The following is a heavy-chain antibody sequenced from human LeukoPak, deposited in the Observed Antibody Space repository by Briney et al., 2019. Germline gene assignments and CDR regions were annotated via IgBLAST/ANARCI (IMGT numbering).Heavy chain of an antibody. J-gene: IGHJ6*02. Sequence: GSLRLSCAASGFTFSSYAMSWVRQAPGKGLEWVSAISGSGDSTYYADSVKGRFTISRDNSKNTLYLQMNSLRAEDTAVYYCAKNSYYYYYYGMDVWAKGPRSPSP. CDR1: GFTFSSYA. CDR3: AKNSYYYYYYGMDV. V-gene: IGHV3-23*01. D-gene: IGHD2-15*01. CDR2: ISGSGDST.